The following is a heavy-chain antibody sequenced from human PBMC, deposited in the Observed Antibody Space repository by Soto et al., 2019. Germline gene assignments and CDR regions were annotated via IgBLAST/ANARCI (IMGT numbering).Heavy chain of an antibody. D-gene: IGHD2-2*01. CDR2: IYYSGGT. V-gene: IGHV4-31*03. Sequence: SETLSLTCTVSGYSMTSGGYYWSWIRHLPGKGLEWIGYIYYSGGTQFNPSLKSRVSMSVDTSKNQFSLRLSSVTAADTAVDYCATLLGSHQHYYFGIDVWGQGTTVTV. CDR3: ATLLGSHQHYYFGIDV. CDR1: GYSMTSGGYY. J-gene: IGHJ6*02.